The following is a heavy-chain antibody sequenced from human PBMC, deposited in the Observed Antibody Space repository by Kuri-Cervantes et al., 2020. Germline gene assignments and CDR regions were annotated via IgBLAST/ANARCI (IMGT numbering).Heavy chain of an antibody. J-gene: IGHJ6*02. CDR1: GFTFSSYA. D-gene: IGHD6-13*01. CDR2: INSDGSST. CDR3: AREYSSSWFDYYYGMDV. V-gene: IGHV3-74*01. Sequence: GESLKISCAASGFTFSSYAMSWVRQAPGKGLVWVSRINSDGSSTSYADSVKGRFTISRDNAKNTPYLQVNSLRAEDTAVYYCAREYSSSWFDYYYGMDVWGQGTTVTVSS.